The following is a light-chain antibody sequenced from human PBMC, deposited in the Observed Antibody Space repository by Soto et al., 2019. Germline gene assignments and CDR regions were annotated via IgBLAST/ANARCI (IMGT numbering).Light chain of an antibody. CDR3: QQSYTSWWT. Sequence: DIQMTQSPSSLSASVGDRVSITCRASQSISTHLSWYQQKPGKAPKLLIYAASSLQSWVPSRFIGSGSGTDFTLTISSLQPEDFATYYCQQSYTSWWTFGQGTKVEIK. J-gene: IGKJ1*01. CDR1: QSISTH. CDR2: AAS. V-gene: IGKV1-39*01.